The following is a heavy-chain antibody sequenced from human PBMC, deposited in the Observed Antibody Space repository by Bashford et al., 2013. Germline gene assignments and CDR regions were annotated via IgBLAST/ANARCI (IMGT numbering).Heavy chain of an antibody. V-gene: IGHV4-39*01. Sequence: RQAPGKGLEWVGYIDYTGNTYYNPSLRSRLTISIDTSKNQFSLKVNSVTAADTAVYFCTRRDVVQMVYDYWGQGTLVTVSS. CDR2: IDYTGNT. D-gene: IGHD2-8*01. J-gene: IGHJ4*02. CDR3: TRRDVVQMVYDY.